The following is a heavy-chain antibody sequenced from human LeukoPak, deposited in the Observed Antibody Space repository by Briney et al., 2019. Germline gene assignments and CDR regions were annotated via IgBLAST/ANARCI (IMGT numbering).Heavy chain of an antibody. CDR1: GYSFSNYW. D-gene: IGHD6-13*01. V-gene: IGHV5-51*01. CDR3: ARQGYNSTWDRYLAY. J-gene: IGHJ4*02. CDR2: IYPGDSDV. Sequence: GESLKISCQGSGYSFSNYWIGWVRQMPGKGLEWMGIIYPGDSDVRYSPSFQGQVTISADKSISTAYLQWSSLQASDTAMYYCARQGYNSTWDRYLAYWAREPRSPSPQ.